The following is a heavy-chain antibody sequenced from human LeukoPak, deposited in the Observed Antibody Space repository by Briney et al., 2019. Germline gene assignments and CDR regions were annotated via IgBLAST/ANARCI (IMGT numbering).Heavy chain of an antibody. D-gene: IGHD3-10*01. CDR2: IIPIFGTA. Sequence: GASVKVSCKASGGTFSSYAISLVRQAPGQGLEWMGGIIPIFGTANYAQKFQGRVTITADESTSTAYMELSSLRSEDTAVYYCARALYGSGSYYRNYYYYMDVWGKGTTVTVSS. J-gene: IGHJ6*03. CDR3: ARALYGSGSYYRNYYYYMDV. CDR1: GGTFSSYA. V-gene: IGHV1-69*13.